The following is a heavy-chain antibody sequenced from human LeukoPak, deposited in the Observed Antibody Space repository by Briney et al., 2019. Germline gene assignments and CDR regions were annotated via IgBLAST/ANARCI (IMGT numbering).Heavy chain of an antibody. J-gene: IGHJ4*02. CDR3: ARHQYYYDSSGYCLDY. CDR1: GYSISSGYY. V-gene: IGHV4-38-2*01. CDR2: IYHSGST. D-gene: IGHD3-22*01. Sequence: MPSETLSLTCAVSGYSISSGYYWGWIRQPPGKGLEWIGSIYHSGSTYYNPSLKSRVTISVDTSKNQFSLKLSSVTAADTAVYYCARHQYYYDSSGYCLDYWGQGTLVTVSS.